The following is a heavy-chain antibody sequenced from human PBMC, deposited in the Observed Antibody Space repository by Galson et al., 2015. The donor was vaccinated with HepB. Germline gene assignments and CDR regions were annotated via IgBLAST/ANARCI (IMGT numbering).Heavy chain of an antibody. J-gene: IGHJ4*02. CDR1: GFSLSTSGVG. CDR3: ALMNYYDSSGYYSPDY. D-gene: IGHD3-22*01. CDR2: IYWDDDK. Sequence: PALVKPTQTLTLTCTFSGFSLSTSGVGVGWIRQPPGKALEWLALIYWDDDKRYSPSLKSRLTITKDTSKNQVVLTMTNMDPVDTATYYCALMNYYDSSGYYSPDYWGQGTLVTVSS. V-gene: IGHV2-5*02.